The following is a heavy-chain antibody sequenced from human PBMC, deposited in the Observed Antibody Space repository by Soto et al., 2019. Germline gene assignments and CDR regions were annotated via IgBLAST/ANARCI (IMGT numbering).Heavy chain of an antibody. CDR1: GFTFSSYA. Sequence: EVQLLESGGGLVQPGGSLRLSCAASGFTFSSYAMSWVRQTPGKGLEWVSAISGSGDSTYYADSVKGRFTISRDNSKNTLYLQMNSLRAEDTAVYYCAKLRGGSDNWFDPWGQGTLVTVSS. V-gene: IGHV3-23*01. J-gene: IGHJ5*02. CDR3: AKLRGGSDNWFDP. CDR2: ISGSGDST. D-gene: IGHD3-10*01.